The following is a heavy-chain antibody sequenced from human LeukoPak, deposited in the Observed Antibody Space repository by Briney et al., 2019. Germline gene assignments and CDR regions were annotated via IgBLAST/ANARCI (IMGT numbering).Heavy chain of an antibody. J-gene: IGHJ6*02. CDR3: ARRVDYGDYGVRYYYGMDV. Sequence: GGSLRLSCAASGFTFSSYSMNWVRQAPGKGLEWVSSISSSSSSYIYYADSVKGRFTISRDNAKNSLYLQMNSLRAEDTAVYYCARRVDYGDYGVRYYYGMDVWGQGTTVTVSS. CDR2: ISSSSSSYI. CDR1: GFTFSSYS. V-gene: IGHV3-21*01. D-gene: IGHD4-17*01.